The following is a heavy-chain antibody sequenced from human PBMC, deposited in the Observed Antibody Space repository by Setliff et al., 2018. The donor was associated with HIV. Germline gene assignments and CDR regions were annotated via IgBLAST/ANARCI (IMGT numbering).Heavy chain of an antibody. CDR2: IRSSGRTI. V-gene: IGHV3-11*04. Sequence: GGSLRLSCAASGFRFSDYYMNWIRQAPGKGLEWISSIRSSGRTIKYADSVKGRFTISRDNAKNSLYLQMNSLRAEDTAVYYCARPIAAAGLFDSWGQGTLVTVSS. CDR1: GFRFSDYY. J-gene: IGHJ4*02. D-gene: IGHD6-13*01. CDR3: ARPIAAAGLFDS.